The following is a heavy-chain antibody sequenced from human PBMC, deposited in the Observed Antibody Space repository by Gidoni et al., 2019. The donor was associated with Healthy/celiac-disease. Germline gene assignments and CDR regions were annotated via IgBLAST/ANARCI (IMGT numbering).Heavy chain of an antibody. D-gene: IGHD2-2*02. J-gene: IGHJ5*02. CDR3: ARAPVKDIVVVPAAIRTGLNWFDP. CDR2: SSSSSSTI. V-gene: IGHV3-48*02. Sequence: EVQLVESGGGLVQPGGSLRLSCAASGFTFSSYSMNWVRQAPGKGLEWVSYSSSSSSTIYYADSVKGRFTISRDNAKNSLYLQMNSLRDEDTAVYYCARAPVKDIVVVPAAIRTGLNWFDPWGQGSLVTVSS. CDR1: GFTFSSYS.